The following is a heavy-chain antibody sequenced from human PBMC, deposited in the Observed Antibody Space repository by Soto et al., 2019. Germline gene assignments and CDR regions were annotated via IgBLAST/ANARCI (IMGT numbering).Heavy chain of an antibody. CDR1: GFTFSDYD. D-gene: IGHD3-22*01. CDR2: MSSSSSTI. CDR3: ARASGYFDTSGYYGALYYYGMDV. Sequence: EVQLVESGGGLAQPGGSLRLSCAASGFTFSDYDMNWVRQAPGKGLEWVSYMSSSSSTIYYADSVKGRFTISRDNAKNSLYLQLNSLRDEDTAVYYCARASGYFDTSGYYGALYYYGMDVWGQGTTVTVSS. J-gene: IGHJ6*02. V-gene: IGHV3-48*02.